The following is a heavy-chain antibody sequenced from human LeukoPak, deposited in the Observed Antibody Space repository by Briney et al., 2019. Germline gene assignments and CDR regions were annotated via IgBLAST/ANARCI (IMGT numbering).Heavy chain of an antibody. D-gene: IGHD3-10*01. V-gene: IGHV4-59*08. CDR2: IYYSGGA. J-gene: IGHJ4*02. Sequence: SETLSLTCTVSGGSISGDYWSWIRQPPGKGLEWIGYIYYSGGANYNPSLKSRVTISVATSKNHFSLKLSSLTAADTAVYYCASLYGSGSFWGQGTLVTVSS. CDR1: GGSISGDY. CDR3: ASLYGSGSF.